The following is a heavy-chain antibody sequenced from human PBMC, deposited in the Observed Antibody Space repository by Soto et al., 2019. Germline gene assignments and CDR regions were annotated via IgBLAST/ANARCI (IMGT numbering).Heavy chain of an antibody. CDR1: GFTFSGHW. CDR3: AREAGYCSRTSCYRRAFDT. D-gene: IGHD2-2*01. Sequence: EVQLVESGGDLVQPGGSLSLSCAASGFTFSGHWMHWVRQVAGKGLEWVSRINTDGGSSAYADSVKGRFTISRDNAKNTRVLQMNGLRAEDTAVYYCAREAGYCSRTSCYRRAFDTWGQGTTVTVAS. CDR2: INTDGGSS. V-gene: IGHV3-74*03. J-gene: IGHJ3*02.